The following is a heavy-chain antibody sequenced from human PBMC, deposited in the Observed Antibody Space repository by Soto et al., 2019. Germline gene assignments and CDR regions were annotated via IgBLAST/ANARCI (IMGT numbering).Heavy chain of an antibody. Sequence: SETLSLTCTVSGGSVSSGSYYWSWIRQPPGKGLEWIGYIYYSGSTNYNPSLKSRVTISVDTSKNQFSLKLSSVTAADTAVYYCARDERDYVWGSYRPYGMDVWGQGTTVTVSS. CDR1: GGSVSSGSYY. CDR3: ARDERDYVWGSYRPYGMDV. CDR2: IYYSGST. J-gene: IGHJ6*02. V-gene: IGHV4-61*01. D-gene: IGHD3-16*02.